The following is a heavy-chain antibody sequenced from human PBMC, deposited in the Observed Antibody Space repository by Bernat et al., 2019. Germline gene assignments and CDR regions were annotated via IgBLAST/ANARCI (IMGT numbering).Heavy chain of an antibody. J-gene: IGHJ1*01. V-gene: IGHV1-18*01. CDR1: GYTFTSYG. D-gene: IGHD6-19*01. Sequence: QVQLVQSGAEVKKPGASVKVSCKASGYTFTSYGISWVRQAPGQGLEWMGWISAYNGNTNYAQKHQGRVTMTTDTSTSTAYMELRSLRSDDTAVYYCAGDLSWPVAVAGTSYFQHWGQGTLVTVSS. CDR2: ISAYNGNT. CDR3: AGDLSWPVAVAGTSYFQH.